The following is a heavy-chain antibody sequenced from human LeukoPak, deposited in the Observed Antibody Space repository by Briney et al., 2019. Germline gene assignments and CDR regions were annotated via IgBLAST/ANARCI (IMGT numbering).Heavy chain of an antibody. CDR3: ARVVSGYGYFDY. J-gene: IGHJ4*02. CDR2: IYYSGST. D-gene: IGHD5-12*01. CDR1: GGSISSGDYY. Sequence: PSQTLSLTCTVSGGSISSGDYYWSWIRQPPGKGLEWIGYIYYSGSTYYNPSLKSRVTISVDTSKNQFSLKLSSVTAADTAVYYCARVVSGYGYFDYWGQGTLVTVSS. V-gene: IGHV4-30-4*01.